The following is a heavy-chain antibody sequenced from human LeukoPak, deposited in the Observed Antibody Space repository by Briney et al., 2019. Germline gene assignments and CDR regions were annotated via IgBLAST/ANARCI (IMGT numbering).Heavy chain of an antibody. D-gene: IGHD2-2*01. Sequence: SETLSLTCTVSGGSISSGSYYWSWIRQPAGKGLEWIGRIYTSGSTNYNPSLKSRVTISVDTSKNQFSLKLSSVTAADTAVYYCAREFIPFRVVPAAMGPGYNWFDPWGQGTLVTVSS. CDR1: GGSISSGSYY. CDR2: IYTSGST. J-gene: IGHJ5*02. V-gene: IGHV4-61*02. CDR3: AREFIPFRVVPAAMGPGYNWFDP.